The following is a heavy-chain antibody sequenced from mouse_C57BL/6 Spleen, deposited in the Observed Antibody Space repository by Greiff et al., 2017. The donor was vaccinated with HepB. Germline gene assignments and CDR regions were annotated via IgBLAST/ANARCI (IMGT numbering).Heavy chain of an antibody. Sequence: DVKLVESEGGLVQPGSSMKLSCTASGFTFSDYYMAWVRQVPEKGLEWVANINYDGSSTYYLDSLKSRFIISRDNAKNILYLQMSSLKSEDTATYYCARDDGSSYDAMDYWGQGTSVTVSS. J-gene: IGHJ4*01. CDR2: INYDGSST. CDR1: GFTFSDYY. V-gene: IGHV5-16*01. D-gene: IGHD1-1*01. CDR3: ARDDGSSYDAMDY.